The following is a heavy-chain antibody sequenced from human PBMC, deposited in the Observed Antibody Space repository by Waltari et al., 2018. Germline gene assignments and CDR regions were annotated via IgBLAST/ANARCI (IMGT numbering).Heavy chain of an antibody. J-gene: IGHJ5*02. V-gene: IGHV4-39*01. CDR3: ARHEEVRGAGRDWFDP. CDR1: GGSISSSSYY. D-gene: IGHD3-10*01. CDR2: IYYSGST. Sequence: QLQLQESGPGLVKPSETLSLTCTVSGGSISSSSYYWGWIRQHPGKGLEGVGSIYYSGSTSYNPSLRSRVTISVDTSKNQFSLKLSSGTAADTAVYYCARHEEVRGAGRDWFDPWGQGTLVTVSS.